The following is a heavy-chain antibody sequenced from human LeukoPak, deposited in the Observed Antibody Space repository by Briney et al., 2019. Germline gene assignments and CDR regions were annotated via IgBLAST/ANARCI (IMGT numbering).Heavy chain of an antibody. CDR1: GFTFSSYA. J-gene: IGHJ5*02. V-gene: IGHV3-30-3*01. CDR3: ARDVGEYSSSLLPGWFDP. D-gene: IGHD6-6*01. CDR2: ISYDGSNK. Sequence: GRSLRLSCAASGFTFSSYAMHWVRQAPGKGLEWVAVISYDGSNKYYADSVKGRFTISRDNSKNMLYLQMNSLRAEDTAVYYCARDVGEYSSSLLPGWFDPWGQGTLVTVSS.